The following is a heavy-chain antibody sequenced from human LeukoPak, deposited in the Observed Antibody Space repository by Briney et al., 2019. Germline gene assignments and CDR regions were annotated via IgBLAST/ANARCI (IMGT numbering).Heavy chain of an antibody. CDR3: AKVPSPFGVVRYFDY. D-gene: IGHD3-3*01. Sequence: GGSLRLSCAASGFTFSSYAMSWVRQAPGKRLEWVSAISGSGGSTYYADSVKGRFTISRDNSKNTLYLQMNSLRAEDTAVYYCAKVPSPFGVVRYFDYWGQGTLVTVSS. CDR2: ISGSGGST. J-gene: IGHJ4*02. CDR1: GFTFSSYA. V-gene: IGHV3-23*01.